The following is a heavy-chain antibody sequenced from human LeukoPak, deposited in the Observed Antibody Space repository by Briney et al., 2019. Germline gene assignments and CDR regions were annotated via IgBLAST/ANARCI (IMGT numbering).Heavy chain of an antibody. J-gene: IGHJ4*02. V-gene: IGHV4-59*01. D-gene: IGHD3-16*01. CDR3: ARVSRWNTWAFEG. Sequence: SETLSLTCTVSGGSISSYYWNWIRQPPGKGLEWIGYIYYSGSTNYNPSLKSRVTISVDTSKNQFSLTLSSVTAADTAVYYCARVSRWNTWAFEGWGQGTLVTVSS. CDR1: GGSISSYY. CDR2: IYYSGST.